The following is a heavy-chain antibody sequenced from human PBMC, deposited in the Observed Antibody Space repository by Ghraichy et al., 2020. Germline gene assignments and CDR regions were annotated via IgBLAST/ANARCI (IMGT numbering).Heavy chain of an antibody. J-gene: IGHJ6*02. V-gene: IGHV1-2*04. CDR1: GYTFTGYY. CDR3: ARAGDSSSWYTFYYYYGMDV. D-gene: IGHD6-13*01. Sequence: VSVKVSCKASGYTFTGYYMHWVRQAPGQGLEWMGWINPNSGGTNYAQKFQGWVTMTRDTSISTAYMELSRLRSDDTAVYYCARAGDSSSWYTFYYYYGMDVWGQGTTVTVSS. CDR2: INPNSGGT.